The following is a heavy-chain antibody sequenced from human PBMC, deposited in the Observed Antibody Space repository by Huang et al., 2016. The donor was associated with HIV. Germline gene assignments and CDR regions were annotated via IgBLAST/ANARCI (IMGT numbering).Heavy chain of an antibody. Sequence: QLQLQESGPRLVKPSETLSLTCTVSGGSISSSNYHWGWIRQPPGKGLEWMGRIHYSGSPWNNPTLNSRVTISVDTSKNQISLKVNSVTAADTAVYYCARQIDFWSGDGRFDPWGQGTLVTVSS. V-gene: IGHV4-39*01. CDR3: ARQIDFWSGDGRFDP. CDR1: GGSISSSNYH. D-gene: IGHD3-3*01. CDR2: IHYSGSP. J-gene: IGHJ5*02.